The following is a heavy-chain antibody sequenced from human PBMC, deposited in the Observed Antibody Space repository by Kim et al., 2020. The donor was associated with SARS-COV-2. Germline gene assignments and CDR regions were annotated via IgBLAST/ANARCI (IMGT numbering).Heavy chain of an antibody. D-gene: IGHD1-1*01. Sequence: GGSLRLSCATSGFPFSSWAMTWVRRAPGKGLEWVSGISGGGDRTDYADSVKGRFTISRDNPKNTLYLQMNSLRVEDTAVYYCSHIWNLAYWGQVTQVTVS. CDR1: GFPFSSWA. V-gene: IGHV3-23*01. J-gene: IGHJ4*02. CDR2: ISGGGDRT. CDR3: SHIWNLAY.